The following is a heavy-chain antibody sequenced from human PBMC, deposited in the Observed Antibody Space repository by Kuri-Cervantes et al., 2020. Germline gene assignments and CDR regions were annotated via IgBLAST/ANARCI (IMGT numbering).Heavy chain of an antibody. J-gene: IGHJ4*02. CDR1: GGSISSYY. D-gene: IGHD1-26*01. V-gene: IGHV4-59*01. Sequence: ESLKISCTVSGGSISSYYWSWIRQPPGKGLEWIGYIYYSGSTNYNPSLKSRVTISVDTSKNQFSLKLSSVTAADTAVYYCAREGISGSYGYYDYWGQGTLVTVSS. CDR2: IYYSGST. CDR3: AREGISGSYGYYDY.